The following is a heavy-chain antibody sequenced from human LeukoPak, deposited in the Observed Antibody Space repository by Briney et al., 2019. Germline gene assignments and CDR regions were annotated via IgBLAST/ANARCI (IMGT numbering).Heavy chain of an antibody. CDR2: IIPIFGTA. V-gene: IGHV1-69*06. Sequence: SVKVSCKASGGTFSSYAISWVRQAPGQGLEWMGGIIPIFGTANYAQKFQGRVTITADKSTSTAYMELSSLRSEDTAVYYCAKTPDILTGYSFDYWGQGTLVTVSS. CDR1: GGTFSSYA. J-gene: IGHJ4*02. D-gene: IGHD3-9*01. CDR3: AKTPDILTGYSFDY.